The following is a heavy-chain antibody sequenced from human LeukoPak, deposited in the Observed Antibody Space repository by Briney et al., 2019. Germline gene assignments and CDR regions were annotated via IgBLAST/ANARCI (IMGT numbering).Heavy chain of an antibody. CDR2: IYYSGDT. CDR1: GGSISSSSYY. Sequence: SETLSLTCAVSGGSISSSSYYWGWIRQPPGRGLEWIGSIYYSGDTYYNLSLKSRRVTISVDTSKNQFSLRLSSVTAADTAVYYCARHQWHYYYYMGVWGKGSTVTVSS. J-gene: IGHJ6*03. CDR3: ARHQWHYYYYMGV. V-gene: IGHV4-39*01. D-gene: IGHD6-19*01.